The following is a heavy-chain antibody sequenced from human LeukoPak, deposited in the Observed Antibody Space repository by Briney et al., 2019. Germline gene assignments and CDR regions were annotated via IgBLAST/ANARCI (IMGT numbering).Heavy chain of an antibody. J-gene: IGHJ4*02. CDR2: ISSGGGTT. CDR1: GFTYSNYA. V-gene: IGHV3-23*01. Sequence: GGSLRLSCAASGFTYSNYAMNWVRQAPGKGLEWVSGISSGGGTTYYADSVKGRFIISRDNSKNTLYLQMDSLRAEDTAVYYCARDWNDYGGNTSSFDYWGQGTLVTVSS. D-gene: IGHD4-23*01. CDR3: ARDWNDYGGNTSSFDY.